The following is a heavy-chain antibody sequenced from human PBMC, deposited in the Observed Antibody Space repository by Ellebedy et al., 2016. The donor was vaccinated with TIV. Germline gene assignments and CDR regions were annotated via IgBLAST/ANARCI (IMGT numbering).Heavy chain of an antibody. Sequence: GESLKISCAASGFTFSSYAMSWVRQAPGKGLEWVSSISSSSSYIYYADSVKGRFTISRDNSKNTLYLQMNSLRAEDTAVYYCAKDVLVGTTPPSLDSWGQGTLVTVSS. J-gene: IGHJ4*02. CDR2: ISSSSSYI. CDR3: AKDVLVGTTPPSLDS. CDR1: GFTFSSYA. V-gene: IGHV3-23*01. D-gene: IGHD3-22*01.